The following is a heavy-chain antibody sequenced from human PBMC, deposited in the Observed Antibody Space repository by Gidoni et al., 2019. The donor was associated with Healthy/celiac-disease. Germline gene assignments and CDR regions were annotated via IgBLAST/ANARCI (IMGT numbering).Heavy chain of an antibody. CDR2: IWYDGSNK. CDR3: ARGELVGATDYYYYGMDV. Sequence: QVQLVESGGGVVQPGRSLRLSCAASGVTFRSYGMHWFRQAPGKGLEWVAVIWYDGSNKYYADSVKGRFTISRDNSKNTLYLQMNSLRAEDTAVYYCARGELVGATDYYYYGMDVWGQGTTVTVSS. J-gene: IGHJ6*02. D-gene: IGHD1-26*01. V-gene: IGHV3-33*08. CDR1: GVTFRSYG.